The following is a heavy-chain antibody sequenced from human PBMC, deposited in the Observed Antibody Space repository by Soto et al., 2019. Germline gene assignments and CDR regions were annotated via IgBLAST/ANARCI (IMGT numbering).Heavy chain of an antibody. V-gene: IGHV1-69*08. CDR2: IIPILGIA. CDR3: ARDTEYSGYDPGLSSGWYPYYGMDV. J-gene: IGHJ6*02. D-gene: IGHD5-12*01. Sequence: QVQLVQSGAEVKKPGSSVKVSCKASGGTFSSYTISWVRQAPGQGLEWMGRIIPILGIANYAQKFQGRVTITADKSTSTAYMELSSLRSEDTAVYYCARDTEYSGYDPGLSSGWYPYYGMDVWGQGTTVTVSS. CDR1: GGTFSSYT.